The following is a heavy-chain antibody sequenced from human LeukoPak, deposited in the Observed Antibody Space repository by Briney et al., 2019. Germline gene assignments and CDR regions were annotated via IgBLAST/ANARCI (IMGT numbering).Heavy chain of an antibody. Sequence: PGRSLRLSCAASGFTFSSYGMNWVRQAPGKGPEWVAVISYDGSNKYYADSVKGRFTISRDNSKNTLFVQMSSLRAEDTAVYYCARGEYYSDTSSYFDYWGQGTLVAVSS. CDR2: ISYDGSNK. CDR3: ARGEYYSDTSSYFDY. V-gene: IGHV3-30*03. CDR1: GFTFSSYG. J-gene: IGHJ4*02. D-gene: IGHD3-22*01.